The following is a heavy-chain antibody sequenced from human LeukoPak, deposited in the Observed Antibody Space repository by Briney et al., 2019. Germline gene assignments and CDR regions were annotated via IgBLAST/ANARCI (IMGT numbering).Heavy chain of an antibody. J-gene: IGHJ4*02. Sequence: RASVKVSCKASGYTFTSYYMHWVRQAPGQGLEWMGIINPSGGRTSYAQKFQGRVTMTRDTSTSTVYMELSSLRSDDTAVYYCARGGTVLRPNSPYDYWGQGTLVTVSS. D-gene: IGHD4-17*01. V-gene: IGHV1-46*01. CDR1: GYTFTSYY. CDR2: INPSGGRT. CDR3: ARGGTVLRPNSPYDY.